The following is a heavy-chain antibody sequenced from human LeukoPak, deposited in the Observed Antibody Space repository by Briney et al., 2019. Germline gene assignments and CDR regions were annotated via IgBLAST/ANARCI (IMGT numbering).Heavy chain of an antibody. CDR3: AKDQGYSSSWYNWFDP. D-gene: IGHD6-13*01. CDR2: IRYDGSNK. CDR1: GFTFSSYG. J-gene: IGHJ5*02. Sequence: PGGSLRLSCAASGFTFSSYGMHWVRQAPGKGLEWVAFIRYDGSNKYYADPVKGRFTISRDNSKNTLYLQMNSLRAEDTAVYYCAKDQGYSSSWYNWFDPWGQGTLVTVSS. V-gene: IGHV3-30*02.